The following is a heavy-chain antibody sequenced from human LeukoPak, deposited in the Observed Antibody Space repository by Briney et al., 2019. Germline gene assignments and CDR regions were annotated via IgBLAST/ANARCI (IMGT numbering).Heavy chain of an antibody. CDR1: GGSFSGYY. Sequence: PSETLSLTCAVYGGSFSGYYWSWIRQPPGKGLEWIGEINHSGSTNYNPSLKSRVTISVDTSKNQFSLKLSSVTAADTAVYYCARGRVVEGIAVAGTESDYWGQGTLVTVSS. V-gene: IGHV4-34*01. CDR3: ARGRVVEGIAVAGTESDY. J-gene: IGHJ4*02. D-gene: IGHD6-19*01. CDR2: INHSGST.